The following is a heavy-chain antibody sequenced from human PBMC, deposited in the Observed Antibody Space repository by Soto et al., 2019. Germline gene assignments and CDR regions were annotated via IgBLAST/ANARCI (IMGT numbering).Heavy chain of an antibody. CDR2: INTDGSNT. V-gene: IGHV3-74*01. D-gene: IGHD3-22*01. CDR1: GFTFSTYW. Sequence: EVQLVESGGGLVQPGGSLRLSCAASGFTFSTYWMHWVRHAPGKGLVWVSRINTDGSNTDYADSVKGRFTISRDNAKNTLYLQMNSLRAEDTAVYYCARDVSGYYGCPTDYWGQGTLVTVSS. CDR3: ARDVSGYYGCPTDY. J-gene: IGHJ4*02.